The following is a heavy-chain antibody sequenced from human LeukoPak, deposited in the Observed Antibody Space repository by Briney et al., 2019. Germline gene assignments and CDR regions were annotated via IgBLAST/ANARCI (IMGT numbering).Heavy chain of an antibody. V-gene: IGHV4-34*01. J-gene: IGHJ4*02. CDR3: ARAPSGEVESAARGDYLDY. CDR2: INHSGGT. CDR1: GGSFSGYF. Sequence: PSETLSLTCAVYGGSFSGYFWSWIRQPPGKGLEWIGEINHSGGTNYHPSLKSRVTISVDTSKNQFSLKMNSVTAADTAVYYCARAPSGEVESAARGDYLDYWGQGTLVTVSS. D-gene: IGHD6-13*01.